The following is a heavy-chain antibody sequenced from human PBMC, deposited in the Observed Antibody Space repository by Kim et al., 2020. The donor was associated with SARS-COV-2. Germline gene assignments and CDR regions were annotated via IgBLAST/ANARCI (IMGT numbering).Heavy chain of an antibody. D-gene: IGHD1-26*01. Sequence: GGSLRLSCTASGFTLGDYDMNWVRQAPGKGLEWVGFIGSKADGRATAYAASVKGRFTISRDDAKSIAYLQMNSLKTEDTAVYYCTRVGGSHYYYYYGMDGWGHGTTVTVSS. CDR3: TRVGGSHYYYYYGMDG. CDR1: GFTLGDYD. J-gene: IGHJ6*02. V-gene: IGHV3-49*04. CDR2: IGSKADGRAT.